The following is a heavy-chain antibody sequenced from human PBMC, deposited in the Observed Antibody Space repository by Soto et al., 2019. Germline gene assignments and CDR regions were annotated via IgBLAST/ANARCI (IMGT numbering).Heavy chain of an antibody. CDR3: ARLIGNSWLDS. CDR2: TNYRSKWYN. V-gene: IGHV6-1*01. Sequence: QVQLQQSGPGLVKPSQTLSLTCAISGDSVSTNSATWDWIRQSPSRGLEWLGRTNYRSKWYNDYAVSVIGRITSNPDISNNQLSLQLNSVTTDDTAVYYCARLIGNSWLDSWGQGTLGTVSS. D-gene: IGHD2-8*01. CDR1: GDSVSTNSAT. J-gene: IGHJ5*01.